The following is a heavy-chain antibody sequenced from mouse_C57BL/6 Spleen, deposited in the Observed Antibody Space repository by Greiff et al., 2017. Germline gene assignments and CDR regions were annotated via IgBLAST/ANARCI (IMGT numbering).Heavy chain of an antibody. CDR1: GFTFSDYG. J-gene: IGHJ4*01. CDR3: ARGQYAMDY. Sequence: EVKLVESGGGLVKPGGSLKLSCAASGFTFSDYGMHWVRQAPEKGLEWVAYISSGSSTIYYADTVKGRFTISRDHAKDTLFLQMTSLRSEDTAMYYCARGQYAMDYWGQGTSVTVSA. CDR2: ISSGSSTI. V-gene: IGHV5-17*01.